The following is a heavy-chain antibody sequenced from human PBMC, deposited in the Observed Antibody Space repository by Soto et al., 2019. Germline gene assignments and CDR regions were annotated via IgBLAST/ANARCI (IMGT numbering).Heavy chain of an antibody. CDR3: ARVVGALGHWFDP. CDR1: GYTFTIYG. D-gene: IGHD1-26*01. V-gene: IGHV1-18*01. Sequence: QVQLVQSGAEVKKPGASVKVSCKASGYTFTIYGLSWVRQAPGQGLEWMGRISAYNHNTNYAQQLQGRVTMTTDTSTRTAYMELTSLTSDDRAGDYCARVVGALGHWFDPWGQGTLVTVSS. J-gene: IGHJ5*02. CDR2: ISAYNHNT.